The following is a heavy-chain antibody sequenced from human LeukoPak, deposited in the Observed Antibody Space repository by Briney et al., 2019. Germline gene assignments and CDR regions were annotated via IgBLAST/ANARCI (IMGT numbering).Heavy chain of an antibody. Sequence: GGSLGLSCVASEFTFSSHAMNWVRQAPGKGLEWVSSISGGGESTYYADSVKGRFTVSRDNSKNTLYLQINSLRGEDTAVYYCAKGKYSSGGVPDYWGQGTLVTVSS. CDR3: AKGKYSSGGVPDY. J-gene: IGHJ4*02. CDR2: ISGGGEST. D-gene: IGHD6-19*01. CDR1: EFTFSSHA. V-gene: IGHV3-23*01.